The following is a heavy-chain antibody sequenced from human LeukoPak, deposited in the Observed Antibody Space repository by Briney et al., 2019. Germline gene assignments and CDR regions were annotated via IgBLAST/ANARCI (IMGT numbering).Heavy chain of an antibody. J-gene: IGHJ4*02. V-gene: IGHV1-69*05. Sequence: GASVKVSCKASGGTFSSYAISWVRQAPGQGLEWMGGIIPIFGTANYAQKFQGRVTITTDESTSTAYMELSSLRSEDTAVYYCARGDFWSGGGPFDYWGQGTLVTVSS. CDR3: ARGDFWSGGGPFDY. CDR1: GGTFSSYA. D-gene: IGHD3-3*01. CDR2: IIPIFGTA.